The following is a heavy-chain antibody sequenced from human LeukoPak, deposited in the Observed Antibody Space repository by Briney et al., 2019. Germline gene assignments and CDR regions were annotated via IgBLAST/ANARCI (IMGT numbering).Heavy chain of an antibody. J-gene: IGHJ4*02. CDR3: ARGGVGATRGPLYYFDY. V-gene: IGHV3-30*04. CDR2: ISYDGSNK. Sequence: PGGSLRLSCAASGFTFSSYAMHWVRQAPGKGLEWVAVISYDGSNKYYADSVKGRFTISRDNSKNTLYLQMNSLRAEDTAVYYCARGGVGATRGPLYYFDYWGQGTLVTVSS. D-gene: IGHD1-26*01. CDR1: GFTFSSYA.